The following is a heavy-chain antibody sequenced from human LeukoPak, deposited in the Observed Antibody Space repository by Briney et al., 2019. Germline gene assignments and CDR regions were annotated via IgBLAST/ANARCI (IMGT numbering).Heavy chain of an antibody. Sequence: GRSLRLSCAASGFTFSSYGMHWVRQAPGKGLEWVAVISYDGSNKYYADSVKGRFTISRDNAKNTLYLQMNSLRAEDTAVYYCANEYYYDSSGYSAPWAWGQGTLVTVSS. V-gene: IGHV3-30*18. CDR1: GFTFSSYG. CDR2: ISYDGSNK. CDR3: ANEYYYDSSGYSAPWA. J-gene: IGHJ4*02. D-gene: IGHD3-22*01.